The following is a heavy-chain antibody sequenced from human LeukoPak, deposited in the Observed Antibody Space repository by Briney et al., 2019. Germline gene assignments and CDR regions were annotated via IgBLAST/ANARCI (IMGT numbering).Heavy chain of an antibody. CDR2: IIPIFGTA. V-gene: IGHV1-69*13. J-gene: IGHJ4*02. D-gene: IGHD4-17*01. CDR3: ARGLLDYGDYGPFDY. CDR1: GGTFSSYA. Sequence: ASVKVSCKASGGTFSSYAISWVRQAPGQGLEWMGGIIPIFGTANYAQKFQGRVTITADESTSTAYMELSSLRSEDTAVYYCARGLLDYGDYGPFDYWGQGTLVTVSS.